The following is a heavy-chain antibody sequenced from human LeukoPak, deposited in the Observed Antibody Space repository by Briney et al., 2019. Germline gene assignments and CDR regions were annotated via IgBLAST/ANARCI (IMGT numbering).Heavy chain of an antibody. D-gene: IGHD3-22*01. CDR1: AFTFSSYS. J-gene: IGHJ2*01. Sequence: GGSLRLSCAASAFTFSSYSMNWVRQAPGKGLEWVSFTSTSSSYIHYADSVKGRFTISRDNAKNSLYLQMNSLRAEDTAVYYCARTSDTSGRLYWYFDLWGRGTLVTVSS. V-gene: IGHV3-21*01. CDR3: ARTSDTSGRLYWYFDL. CDR2: TSTSSSYI.